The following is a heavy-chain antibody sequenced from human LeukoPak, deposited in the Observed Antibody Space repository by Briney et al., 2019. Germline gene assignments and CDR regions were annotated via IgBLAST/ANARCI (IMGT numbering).Heavy chain of an antibody. Sequence: ASVKVSCKASGYTFTSYFIHWVRQAPGQGLEWMGMINPSGGSTSYAQKFQGRVTMTRDTSTSTVYMELSSLGSEDTAVYYCARDSGSYADYWGQGTLVTVSS. J-gene: IGHJ4*02. D-gene: IGHD1-26*01. CDR3: ARDSGSYADY. V-gene: IGHV1-46*01. CDR1: GYTFTSYF. CDR2: INPSGGST.